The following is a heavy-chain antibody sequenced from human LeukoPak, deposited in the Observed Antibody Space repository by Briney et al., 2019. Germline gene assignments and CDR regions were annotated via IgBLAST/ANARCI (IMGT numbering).Heavy chain of an antibody. CDR3: ASLANYYYYYMDV. J-gene: IGHJ6*03. CDR1: GFTFSSYE. Sequence: PGGSLRLSCAASGFTFSSYEMNWVRQAPGKGLEWVSYISSSGSTIYYADSVKGRFTISRDNAKNSLYLQMNSLRAEDTAVYYCASLANYYYYYMDVWGKGTTVTVSS. V-gene: IGHV3-48*03. CDR2: ISSSGSTI.